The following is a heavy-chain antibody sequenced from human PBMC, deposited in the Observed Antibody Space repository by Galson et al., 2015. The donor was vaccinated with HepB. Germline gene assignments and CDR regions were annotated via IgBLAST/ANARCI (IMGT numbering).Heavy chain of an antibody. V-gene: IGHV3-48*03. CDR1: GFTFGAYE. J-gene: IGHJ4*02. D-gene: IGHD3-10*01. Sequence: SLRLSCAASGFTFGAYEMNWVRQAPGKGLEWISYISSIGYMIYYAESVKGRFTVSRDNARDSLYLQMNSLRVEDTAVYYCVRDDALWSWYFDSWGQGILVTVSS. CDR3: VRDDALWSWYFDS. CDR2: ISSIGYMI.